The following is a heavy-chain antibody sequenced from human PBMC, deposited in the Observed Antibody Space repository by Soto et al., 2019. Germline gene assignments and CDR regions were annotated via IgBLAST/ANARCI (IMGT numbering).Heavy chain of an antibody. D-gene: IGHD2-15*01. J-gene: IGHJ6*02. CDR2: ISSSGYI. CDR1: GFNFNSYT. CDR3: ARDCSGGSCYHGMDV. V-gene: IGHV3-21*01. Sequence: EVQLVESGGGLVKPGGSLRLSCADSGFNFNSYTINWVRQAPGKRLEWLSSISSSGYIFSTDSVRGRFTISRDNAKNSVYLQINSLRAEDTAVYFCARDCSGGSCYHGMDVWGQGTTVTVSS.